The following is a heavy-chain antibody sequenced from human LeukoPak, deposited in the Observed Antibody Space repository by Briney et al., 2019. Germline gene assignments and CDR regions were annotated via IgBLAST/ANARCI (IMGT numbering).Heavy chain of an antibody. D-gene: IGHD3-10*01. Sequence: SETLSLTCAVSGGSISSGGYSWSWIRQPPGKGLEWIGYIYHSGSTYYNPSLKSRVTISVDRSKNQFSLKLSSVTAADTAVYYCARGVTDYYGSGSYAYDYWGQGTLVTVSS. CDR2: IYHSGST. J-gene: IGHJ4*02. V-gene: IGHV4-30-2*01. CDR1: GGSISSGGYS. CDR3: ARGVTDYYGSGSYAYDY.